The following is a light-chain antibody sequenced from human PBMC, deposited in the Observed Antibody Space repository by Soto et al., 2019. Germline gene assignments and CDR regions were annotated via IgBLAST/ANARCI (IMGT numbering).Light chain of an antibody. CDR3: HQYSSFPHT. Sequence: DIQMTQSPSTLLASRGDRVTFTCRASQSVDSWLAWYQQKPGKAPKLLIYKASTLESGVPSRFSGSGSGTEFTFSISSLQPEDFATYYCHQYSSFPHTFGQGTSLDMK. CDR1: QSVDSW. J-gene: IGKJ2*01. CDR2: KAS. V-gene: IGKV1-5*03.